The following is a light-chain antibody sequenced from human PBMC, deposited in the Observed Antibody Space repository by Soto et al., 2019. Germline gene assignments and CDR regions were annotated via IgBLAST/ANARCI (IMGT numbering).Light chain of an antibody. CDR3: QQRSNWPGT. CDR2: DAS. V-gene: IGKV3-11*01. J-gene: IGKJ1*01. CDR1: QSVSSY. Sequence: VMPQAPATLSMSPGKRATISCRASQSVSSYLAWYQQKPGQAPRLLIYDASNRATGIPARFSGSGSGTDFTLTISSLEPEDFAVYYCQQRSNWPGTFGQGTKVDIK.